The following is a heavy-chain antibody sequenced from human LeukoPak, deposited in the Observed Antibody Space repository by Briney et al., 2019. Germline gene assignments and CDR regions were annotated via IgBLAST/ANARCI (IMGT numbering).Heavy chain of an antibody. Sequence: GGSLRLSCAASGFTFSSYAMNWVRQTPGKGLEWVSAISGSGGTTHYADPVKGRFIISRDNSKNTLYLQMNSLRAEDTAVYYCAKEGKTRNWNYYQAKAVYWGQGTLVTVSS. CDR2: ISGSGGTT. J-gene: IGHJ4*02. V-gene: IGHV3-23*01. D-gene: IGHD1-7*01. CDR1: GFTFSSYA. CDR3: AKEGKTRNWNYYQAKAVY.